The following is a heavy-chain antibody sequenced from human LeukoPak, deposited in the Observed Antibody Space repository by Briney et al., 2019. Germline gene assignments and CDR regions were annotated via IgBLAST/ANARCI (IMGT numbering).Heavy chain of an antibody. CDR1: GFTFSSYS. J-gene: IGHJ4*02. V-gene: IGHV3-48*01. D-gene: IGHD1-26*01. CDR3: ARDPIWTKMEATTGRLDY. CDR2: ISSSSSTI. Sequence: GGSLRLSCAASGFTFSSYSMNWVRQAPGKGLEWVSYISSSSSTIYYADSVKGRFTISRDNAKNSLYLQMNSLRAEDTAVYYCARDPIWTKMEATTGRLDYWGQGTLVTVSS.